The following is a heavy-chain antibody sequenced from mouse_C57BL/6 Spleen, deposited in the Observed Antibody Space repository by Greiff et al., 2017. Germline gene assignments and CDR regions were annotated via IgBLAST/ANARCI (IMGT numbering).Heavy chain of an antibody. D-gene: IGHD1-1*01. J-gene: IGHJ3*01. CDR2: IDPSDSYT. CDR3: ARTSSKAWFAY. Sequence: QVQLQQPGAELVRPGTSVKLSCKASGYTFTSYWMQWVKQRPGQGLEWIGEIDPSDSYTNYNQKFKGKATLTVDTSSSTAYMQLSSLTSEDSAVDYCARTSSKAWFAYWGKGTLVTVSA. V-gene: IGHV1-50*01. CDR1: GYTFTSYW.